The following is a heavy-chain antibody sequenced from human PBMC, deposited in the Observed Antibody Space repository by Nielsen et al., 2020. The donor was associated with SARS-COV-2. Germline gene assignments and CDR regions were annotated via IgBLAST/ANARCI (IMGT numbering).Heavy chain of an antibody. CDR3: ARPRRPYYDFWSGTHFDY. V-gene: IGHV3-23*01. Sequence: WICQPPGKGLEWVSAISGSGGSTYYADSVKGRFTISRDNSKNTLYLQMNSLRAEDTAVYYCARPRRPYYDFWSGTHFDYWGQGTLVTVSS. D-gene: IGHD3-3*01. J-gene: IGHJ4*02. CDR2: ISGSGGST.